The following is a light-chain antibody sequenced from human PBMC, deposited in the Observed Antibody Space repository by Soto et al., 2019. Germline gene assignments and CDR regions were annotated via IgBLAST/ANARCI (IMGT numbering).Light chain of an antibody. J-gene: IGKJ1*01. V-gene: IGKV3-20*01. CDR2: GAS. Sequence: EIVLTQSPGTLSLSPGERATLSCRASQSVSSSYLAWYQQKPGQAPRLLIYGASSRATGIPDRFSGSGSGTDFTLTISSLQPEDFATYYCQKYDSAPRTFGQGTKVEIK. CDR1: QSVSSSY. CDR3: QKYDSAPRT.